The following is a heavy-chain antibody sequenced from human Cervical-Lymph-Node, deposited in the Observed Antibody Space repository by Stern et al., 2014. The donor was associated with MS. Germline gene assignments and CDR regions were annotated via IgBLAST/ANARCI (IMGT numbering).Heavy chain of an antibody. CDR3: ARQRYFDY. V-gene: IGHV5-51*01. CDR2: IFPGGSDI. J-gene: IGHJ4*02. CDR1: GYTFTSYW. Sequence: VQLVQSGPEVKRPGESLKISFQASGYTFTSYWIGWVRQMPGKGLEWIAIIFPGGSDIRYSPSFQGQVPISADKSSSTAYLQWNNLKASDTAIYYCARQRYFDYWGQGTLVTVSS.